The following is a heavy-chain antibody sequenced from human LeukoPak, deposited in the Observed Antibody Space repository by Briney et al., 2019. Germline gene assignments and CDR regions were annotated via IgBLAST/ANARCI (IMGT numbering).Heavy chain of an antibody. CDR1: GFTFSRYG. CDR3: AVKQGQCGSYVPACFFDL. Sequence: GGSLRLSCAGSGFTFSRYGMHWVRQAPGKGVEWGAVIRYDGSNKYYADSVKGGFTIYRDNSKKRLYLQMDRLRDEETDVYECAVKQGQCGSYVPACFFDLGGRGTLVSVSS. V-gene: IGHV3-30*02. CDR2: IRYDGSNK. J-gene: IGHJ2*01. D-gene: IGHD1-26*01.